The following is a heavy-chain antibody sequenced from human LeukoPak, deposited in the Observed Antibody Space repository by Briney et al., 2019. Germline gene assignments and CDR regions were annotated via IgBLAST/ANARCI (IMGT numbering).Heavy chain of an antibody. CDR1: GFTFSSYG. V-gene: IGHV3-30*02. J-gene: IGHJ3*02. CDR2: IRYDGSNK. D-gene: IGHD1-26*01. CDR3: PYSGSSSYAFDI. Sequence: GGSLRLSCAASGFTFSSYGMHWVRQAPGKGLEWVAFIRYDGSNKYYADSVKGRFTISRDNSKNTLYLQMNSLRAEDTAVYYCPYSGSSSYAFDIWGQGTMVTVSS.